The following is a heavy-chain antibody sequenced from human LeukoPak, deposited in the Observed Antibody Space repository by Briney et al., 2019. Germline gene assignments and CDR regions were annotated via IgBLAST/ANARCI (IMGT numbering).Heavy chain of an antibody. J-gene: IGHJ4*02. D-gene: IGHD3-9*01. CDR3: ARGGRDFDWSQRFDY. V-gene: IGHV1-69*05. Sequence: ASVKVSCKASGGTFISYAISWVRQAPGQGLEWMGRIIPIFGTANYAQKFQGRVTITTDESTSTAYMELSSLRSEDTAVYYCARGGRDFDWSQRFDYWGQGTLVTVSS. CDR2: IIPIFGTA. CDR1: GGTFISYA.